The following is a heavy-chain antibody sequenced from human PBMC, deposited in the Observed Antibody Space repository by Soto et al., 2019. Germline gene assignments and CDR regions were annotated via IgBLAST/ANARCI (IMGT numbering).Heavy chain of an antibody. V-gene: IGHV4-59*11. Sequence: SETLSLTCTVFGGSLSSHYWSWIRQPPGKGLEWIGFIYYSGSTYYNPSLKSRVTISVDTSNNQFSLKLSSVTAADTAMYYCARGCTTYRFCDYWGQGALVTVSS. D-gene: IGHD1-26*01. J-gene: IGHJ4*02. CDR1: GGSLSSHY. CDR3: ARGCTTYRFCDY. CDR2: IYYSGST.